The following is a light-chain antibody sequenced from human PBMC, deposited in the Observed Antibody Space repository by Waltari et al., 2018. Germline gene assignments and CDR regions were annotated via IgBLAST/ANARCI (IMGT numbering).Light chain of an antibody. V-gene: IGKV3-20*01. CDR1: QTVETNY. Sequence: ILTQSPGTLSLSPGEGATLFCRASQTVETNYFAWYQQKPGQSPKLLIDKTTNRATGVPDRFSGSGSGTDFSLNIGMLGPGDSAVYFCQQFGGSPMYTFGQGTKLEI. J-gene: IGKJ2*01. CDR2: KTT. CDR3: QQFGGSPMYT.